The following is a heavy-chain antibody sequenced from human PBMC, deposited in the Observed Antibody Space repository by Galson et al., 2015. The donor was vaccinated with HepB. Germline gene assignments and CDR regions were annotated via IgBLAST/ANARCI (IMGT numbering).Heavy chain of an antibody. J-gene: IGHJ4*02. Sequence: SLRLSCAASGFTFTSYWMHWVRQAPGKGLVWVSRINGDGGSTTYADSVKGRFTISRDNAKNTLYLQMNSLRAEDTAVYYCAISGGMAGPLDYWGQGTLVTVSS. CDR1: GFTFTSYW. V-gene: IGHV3-74*01. D-gene: IGHD6-19*01. CDR3: AISGGMAGPLDY. CDR2: INGDGGST.